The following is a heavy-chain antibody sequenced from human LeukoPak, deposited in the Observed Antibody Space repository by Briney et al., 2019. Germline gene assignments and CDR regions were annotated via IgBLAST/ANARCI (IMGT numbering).Heavy chain of an antibody. J-gene: IGHJ4*02. V-gene: IGHV6-1*01. CDR1: GGSVSSKSAA. CDR3: ARSQTGGTFDY. Sequence: SQTLSLTFAISGGSVSSKSAAWNWIRQSPSRGLEWLGRTYYRSKWSTGYAESVNSRLPVSPDTPKNQVSLQLGSVPPEDTAVYYCARSQTGGTFDYWGQGALVTVSS. CDR2: TYYRSKWST. D-gene: IGHD1-26*01.